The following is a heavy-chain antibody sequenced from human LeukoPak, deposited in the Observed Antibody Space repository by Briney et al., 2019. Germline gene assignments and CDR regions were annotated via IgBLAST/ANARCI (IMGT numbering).Heavy chain of an antibody. Sequence: GGSLRLSCAASGFTFSVHAMSWVRQAPGKGLEWVSSISSSSSYIYYADSVKGRFTISRDNAKTSLYLQMNSLRAEDTAVYYCARDKSTSCYEGGSCYPAAFDYWGQGTLVTVSS. CDR1: GFTFSVHA. CDR2: ISSSSSYI. V-gene: IGHV3-21*01. CDR3: ARDKSTSCYEGGSCYPAAFDY. J-gene: IGHJ4*02. D-gene: IGHD2-2*01.